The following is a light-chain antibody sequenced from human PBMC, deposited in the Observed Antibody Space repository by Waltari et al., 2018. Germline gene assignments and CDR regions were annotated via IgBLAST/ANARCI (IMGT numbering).Light chain of an antibody. CDR1: ISNIGNYY. CDR2: DNN. CDR3: ATWDNSLREVV. V-gene: IGLV1-51*01. J-gene: IGLJ2*01. Sequence: QSVLTQPPSVSAAPGQKVTISCSGSISNIGNYYVSWYHQLPGAGPGLLIYDNNERASGIPDRFSASKSGTSATLGSTGLQIEDEADYYCATWDNSLREVVFGGGTKLTVL.